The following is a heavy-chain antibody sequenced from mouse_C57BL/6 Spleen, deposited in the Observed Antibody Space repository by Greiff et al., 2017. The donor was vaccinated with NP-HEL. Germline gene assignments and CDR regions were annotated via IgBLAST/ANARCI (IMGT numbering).Heavy chain of an antibody. D-gene: IGHD1-1*01. V-gene: IGHV1-15*01. J-gene: IGHJ1*03. CDR2: FDLETGGT. Sequence: VKLQQSGAELVRPGASVTLSCKASGSPFPDYELNWVKQTPLLGLDWIGAFDLETGGTAYNQKFKGKAILTADKSSSTAYMELRSLTSEDSAVYYCTRSTTVVAHWYFDVWGTGTTVTVSS. CDR1: GSPFPDYE. CDR3: TRSTTVVAHWYFDV.